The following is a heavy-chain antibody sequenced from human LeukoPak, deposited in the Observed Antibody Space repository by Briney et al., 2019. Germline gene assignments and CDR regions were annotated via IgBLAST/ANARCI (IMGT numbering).Heavy chain of an antibody. V-gene: IGHV1-18*01. CDR1: RYTFTSYG. CDR2: ISPYNDNT. CDR3: AREVYASSGYSFWYFDL. Sequence: ASGKVSCKASRYTFTSYGINWVRQAPGQGLEGRGWISPYNDNTNYAQNLHGRVTITTDTSTSPAYLELRSLRFDDTAVYYCAREVYASSGYSFWYFDLWGRGTLVTVSS. J-gene: IGHJ2*01. D-gene: IGHD3-22*01.